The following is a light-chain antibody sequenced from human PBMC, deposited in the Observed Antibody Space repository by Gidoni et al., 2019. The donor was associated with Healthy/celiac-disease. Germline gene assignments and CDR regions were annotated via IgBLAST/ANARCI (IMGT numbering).Light chain of an antibody. V-gene: IGLV2-18*02. CDR1: SSDVGSYNR. CDR3: SPYTSSSTWV. J-gene: IGLJ2*01. Sequence: QSALTQPHSVSGSPGQSVTISCTGTSSDVGSYNRVSWYQQPPGTAPKLMIYEVSTRPSGVPDRFSASKSGNTASLTISGLQAEDEADYYCSPYTSSSTWVFGGGTKLTVL. CDR2: EVS.